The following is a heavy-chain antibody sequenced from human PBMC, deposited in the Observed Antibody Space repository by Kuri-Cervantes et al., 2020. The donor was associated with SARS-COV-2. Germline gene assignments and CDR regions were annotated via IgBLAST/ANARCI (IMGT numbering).Heavy chain of an antibody. CDR1: GGSFSGYY. CDR3: AREEQQLVLVGAFDI. J-gene: IGHJ3*02. Sequence: GSLRLSCAVYGGSFSGYYWSWIRQPPGKGLEWIGYIYYSGSTNYNPSLKCRVTISVDTSKNQFSLKLSSVTAADTAVYYCAREEQQLVLVGAFDIWGQGTMVTVSS. D-gene: IGHD6-13*01. V-gene: IGHV4-59*01. CDR2: IYYSGST.